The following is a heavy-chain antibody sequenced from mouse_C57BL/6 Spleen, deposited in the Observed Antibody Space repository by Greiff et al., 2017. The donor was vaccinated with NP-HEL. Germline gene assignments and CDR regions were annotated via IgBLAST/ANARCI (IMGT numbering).Heavy chain of an antibody. J-gene: IGHJ2*01. D-gene: IGHD1-1*01. CDR1: GYTFTSYW. CDR3: ARSPGSSHFDY. CDR2: IDPSDSYT. V-gene: IGHV1-69*01. Sequence: VQLQQPGAELVMPGASVKLSCKASGYTFTSYWMHWVKQRPGQGLEWIGEIDPSDSYTNYNQKFKGKSTLTVDKSSSTAYMQLSSLTSEDSAVYYCARSPGSSHFDYWGQGTTLTVSS.